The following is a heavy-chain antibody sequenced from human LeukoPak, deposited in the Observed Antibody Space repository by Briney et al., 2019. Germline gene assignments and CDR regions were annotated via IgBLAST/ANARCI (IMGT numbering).Heavy chain of an antibody. CDR3: AREGRLSGTYYGGGWFDP. Sequence: GASVKVSCKTSGYTFTGHYMHWVRQVPGQGLEWMGWISNSGGTNYAQKFQGRVTMTRDTSISTAYMGLSWLRSDDTALYYCAREGRLSGTYYGGGWFDPWGQGTLVIVSS. CDR1: GYTFTGHY. D-gene: IGHD4-23*01. V-gene: IGHV1-2*02. J-gene: IGHJ5*02. CDR2: ISNSGGT.